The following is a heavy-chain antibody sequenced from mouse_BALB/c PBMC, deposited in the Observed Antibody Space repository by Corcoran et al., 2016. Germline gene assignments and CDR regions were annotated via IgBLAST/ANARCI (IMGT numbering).Heavy chain of an antibody. CDR2: IYPGSGST. V-gene: IGHV1-81*01. D-gene: IGHD2-1*01. CDR1: GYTFTDYV. CDR3: ARAGNHPAWFAY. Sequence: QVQLQQSGPELVKPGASVKMSCKASGYTFTDYVISWVKQRTGQGLEWIGEIYPGSGSTYYNEKFKGKATLTADKSSNTAYMQLSSLTSEDSAVYFGARAGNHPAWFAYWGQGTLVTVSA. J-gene: IGHJ3*01.